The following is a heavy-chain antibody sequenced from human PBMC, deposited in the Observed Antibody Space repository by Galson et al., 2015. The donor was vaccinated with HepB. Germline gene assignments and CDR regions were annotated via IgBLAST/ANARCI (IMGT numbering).Heavy chain of an antibody. Sequence: SVKVSCKASGYSFVTYAISWLRQAPGQRLEWMGWINAANVNTRYSQKFQGRVTITTDTSADTAYMELASLRSEDTAVYYCARGLGIAGYFDLWGRGTLVTVSS. D-gene: IGHD7-27*01. V-gene: IGHV1-3*01. CDR2: INAANVNT. CDR3: ARGLGIAGYFDL. J-gene: IGHJ2*01. CDR1: GYSFVTYA.